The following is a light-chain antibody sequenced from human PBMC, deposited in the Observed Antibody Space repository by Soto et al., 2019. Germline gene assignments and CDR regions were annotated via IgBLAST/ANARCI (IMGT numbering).Light chain of an antibody. J-gene: IGLJ1*01. CDR1: SSDVGRYNF. CDR3: SSYTSSATDV. CDR2: DVS. Sequence: QSVLTQPASVSGSPGQSITISCTGTSSDVGRYNFVSWYQQHPGKAPKLMIYDVSNRPSGVSNRFSGSKSDNTASLTISGLQAEDEADYYCSSYTSSATDVFGTGPKVTVL. V-gene: IGLV2-14*01.